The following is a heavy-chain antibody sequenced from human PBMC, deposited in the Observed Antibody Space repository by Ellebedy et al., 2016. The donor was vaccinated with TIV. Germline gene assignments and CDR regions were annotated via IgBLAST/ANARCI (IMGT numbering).Heavy chain of an antibody. CDR1: GGSISPYY. D-gene: IGHD5-18*01. V-gene: IGHV4-59*12. CDR3: AREVDTAMVDAFDI. J-gene: IGHJ3*02. CDR2: IYYSGRT. Sequence: MPSETLSLTCTVSGGSISPYYWSWIRQHPGKGLEWIGYIYYSGRTYYNPSLKSRVTISVDTSKNQFSLKLSSVTAADTAVYYCAREVDTAMVDAFDIWGQGTMVTVSS.